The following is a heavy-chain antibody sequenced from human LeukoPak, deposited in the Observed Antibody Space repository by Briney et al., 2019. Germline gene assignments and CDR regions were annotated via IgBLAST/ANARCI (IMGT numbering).Heavy chain of an antibody. Sequence: PSETLSLTCNVSGGSIRTYYWSWIRQTPGKGLEWIGYFYYSGSTNYNPSLKSRVTISVDTSNNQFSLKLTSVTAADTALYYCARDRGDAYTPYYFDQWGQGTLVTVSS. J-gene: IGHJ4*02. CDR3: ARDRGDAYTPYYFDQ. D-gene: IGHD3-16*01. CDR1: GGSIRTYY. CDR2: FYYSGST. V-gene: IGHV4-59*12.